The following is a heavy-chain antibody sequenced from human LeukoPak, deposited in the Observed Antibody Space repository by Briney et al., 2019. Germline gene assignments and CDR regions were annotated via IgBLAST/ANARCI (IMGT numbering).Heavy chain of an antibody. J-gene: IGHJ3*02. CDR3: ARHWMATRTFYT. V-gene: IGHV4-59*08. CDR2: IYDSGSA. D-gene: IGHD5-24*01. Sequence: PSETLSLTCSVSGGSISSYYWSWIRQPPGKGLEWIGYIYDSGSANYNPSLKSRLTISVDTSKNHLSLQLSSVTTADTAVYYCARHWMATRTFYTWGQGIMVTVSS. CDR1: GGSISSYY.